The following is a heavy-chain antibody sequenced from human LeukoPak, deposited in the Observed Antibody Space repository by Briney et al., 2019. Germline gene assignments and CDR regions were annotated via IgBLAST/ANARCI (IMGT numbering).Heavy chain of an antibody. CDR1: GGSISSYY. CDR3: ARVEDVRYYDSSGYFRY. CDR2: IYYSGST. D-gene: IGHD3-22*01. Sequence: PSEALSLTCTVSGGSISSYYWSWIRQPPGKGLEWIGYIYYSGSTNYNPSLKSRVTISVDTSKNQFPLKLSSVTAADTAVYYCARVEDVRYYDSSGYFRYWGQGTLVTVSS. J-gene: IGHJ4*02. V-gene: IGHV4-59*01.